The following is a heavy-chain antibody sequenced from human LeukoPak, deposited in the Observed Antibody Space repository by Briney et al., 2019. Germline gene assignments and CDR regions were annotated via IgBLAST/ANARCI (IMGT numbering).Heavy chain of an antibody. CDR2: IYYSGST. D-gene: IGHD2-15*01. V-gene: IGHV4-59*01. J-gene: IGHJ4*02. CDR3: ARTTLGYCSGGSCYLFDY. Sequence: SETLSLTCTVSGGSISYYYWSWIRQPPGKGLEWIGYIYYSGSTNYNPSLKSRVTISVDTSKNQFSLKVSSVTAADTAVYYCARTTLGYCSGGSCYLFDYWGQGTLVTVSS. CDR1: GGSISYYY.